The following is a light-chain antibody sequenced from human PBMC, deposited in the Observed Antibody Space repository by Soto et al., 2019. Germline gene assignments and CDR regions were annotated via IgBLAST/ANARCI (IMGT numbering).Light chain of an antibody. CDR2: EVS. CDR1: SSDVGGYNY. Sequence: QSALTQPASVSGSPGQSITISCTGTSSDVGGYNYVSWYQQHPGKAPQLMIYEVSNRPSGVSNRFSGSKSGNTASLTISGRQAEDEADYYCSSYKRSSTLVFGTGTKLTVL. CDR3: SSYKRSSTLV. J-gene: IGLJ1*01. V-gene: IGLV2-14*01.